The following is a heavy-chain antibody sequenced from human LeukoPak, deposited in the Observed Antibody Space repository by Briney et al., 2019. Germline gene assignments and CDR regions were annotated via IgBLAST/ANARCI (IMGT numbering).Heavy chain of an antibody. J-gene: IGHJ4*02. CDR2: ISNNGGDT. V-gene: IGHV3-64D*06. CDR1: AFTSSSYS. Sequence: PGQSMTPSSSVSAFTSSSYSPHCVRQPAGKGLESVSDISNNGGDTYYAESVKGRFTISRDNSVNKLYLQMSSLRPEDTAVYYCMNPNHPDSGRWGQGTLVTVSS. D-gene: IGHD3-10*01. CDR3: MNPNHPDSGR.